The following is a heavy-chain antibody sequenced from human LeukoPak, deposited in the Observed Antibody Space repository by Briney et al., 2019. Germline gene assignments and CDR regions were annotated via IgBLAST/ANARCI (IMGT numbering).Heavy chain of an antibody. CDR2: IIPIFGTA. J-gene: IGHJ4*02. D-gene: IGHD5-12*01. V-gene: IGHV1-69*13. Sequence: SVKVSCKASGGTFSSYAISWVLQAPGQGLEWMGGIIPIFGTANYAQKFQGRVTITADESTSTAYMELSSLRSEDTAVYYCARERVWLQKKGYFDYWGQGTLVTVSS. CDR1: GGTFSSYA. CDR3: ARERVWLQKKGYFDY.